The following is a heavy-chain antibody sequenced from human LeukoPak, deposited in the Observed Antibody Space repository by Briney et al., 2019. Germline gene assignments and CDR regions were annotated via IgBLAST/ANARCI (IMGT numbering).Heavy chain of an antibody. V-gene: IGHV3-66*01. CDR3: ARLNTGYWLFDY. CDR1: EFSVGSNY. Sequence: GGSLRLSCAASEFSVGSNYMTWVRQAPGKGLEWVSLIYSGGSTYYADSVKGRFTISRDNSKNTLYLQMNSLRAEDTAVYYCARLNTGYWLFDYWGQGTLVTVSS. D-gene: IGHD3-9*01. CDR2: IYSGGST. J-gene: IGHJ4*02.